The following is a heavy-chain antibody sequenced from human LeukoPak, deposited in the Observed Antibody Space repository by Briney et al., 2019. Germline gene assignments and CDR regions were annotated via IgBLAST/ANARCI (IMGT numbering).Heavy chain of an antibody. V-gene: IGHV4-4*07. CDR2: IYTSGST. D-gene: IGHD6-13*01. Sequence: ASETLSLTCTVSGGSISSYYWSWIRQPAGKGLEWIGRIYTSGSTNYNPSLKSRVTMSVDTSKNQFSLKLSSVTAADTAVYYCARGLFQVLEIAAAGTRGWFDPWGQGTLVTVSS. CDR1: GGSISSYY. J-gene: IGHJ5*02. CDR3: ARGLFQVLEIAAAGTRGWFDP.